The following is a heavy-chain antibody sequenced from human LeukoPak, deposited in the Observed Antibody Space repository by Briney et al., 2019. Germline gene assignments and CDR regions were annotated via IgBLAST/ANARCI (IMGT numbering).Heavy chain of an antibody. J-gene: IGHJ4*02. CDR3: AKVAYYDSSGPFDY. CDR2: ISGSGGST. D-gene: IGHD3-22*01. Sequence: GGSLRLSCAASGFTFSSYGMSWVRQASGKGLEWVSAISGSGGSTYYADSVKGRFTISRDNSKNTLYLQMNSLRAEDTAVYYCAKVAYYDSSGPFDYWGQGTLVTVSS. CDR1: GFTFSSYG. V-gene: IGHV3-23*01.